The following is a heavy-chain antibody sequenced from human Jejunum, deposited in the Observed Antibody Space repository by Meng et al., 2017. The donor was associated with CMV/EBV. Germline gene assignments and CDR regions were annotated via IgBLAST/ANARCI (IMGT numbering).Heavy chain of an antibody. CDR2: VFYSEST. Sequence: GSVTSTTYYWTWIRQHPGKGLEYIGYVFYSESTYYNPSLKSRVTIPLDTSKNQFSLKLSSVTAADTAVYYCAREHAAAHYYGMDVWGQGTTVTVSS. J-gene: IGHJ6*02. V-gene: IGHV4-31*02. CDR1: GSVTSTTYY. D-gene: IGHD2-15*01. CDR3: AREHAAAHYYGMDV.